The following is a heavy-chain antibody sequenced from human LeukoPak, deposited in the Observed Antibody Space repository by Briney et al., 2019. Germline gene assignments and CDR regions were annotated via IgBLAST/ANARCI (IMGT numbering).Heavy chain of an antibody. Sequence: SETLSLTCAVYGGSFSGYYWSWIRQPPGKGLEWIGEINHSGSTNYNPSLKSRVTISVDTSKNQFSLKLSSVTAADTAVYYCARGRSLVLAWFDPWGQGTLVTVSS. CDR3: ARGRSLVLAWFDP. V-gene: IGHV4-34*01. J-gene: IGHJ5*02. CDR1: GGSFSGYY. CDR2: INHSGST.